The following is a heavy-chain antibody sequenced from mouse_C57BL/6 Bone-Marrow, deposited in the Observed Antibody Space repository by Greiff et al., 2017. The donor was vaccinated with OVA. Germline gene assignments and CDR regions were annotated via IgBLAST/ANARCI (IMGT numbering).Heavy chain of an antibody. D-gene: IGHD1-1*01. V-gene: IGHV1-82*01. CDR1: GYAFSSSW. CDR3: ALYYYGSSYGYFDV. J-gene: IGHJ1*03. Sequence: QVQLQQSGPELVKPGASVKISCKASGYAFSSSWMNWVKQRPGKGLEWIGRIYPGDGDTNYNGKFKGKATLTADKSSSTAYMQLSSLTSEDSAVYFCALYYYGSSYGYFDVWGTGTTVTVSS. CDR2: IYPGDGDT.